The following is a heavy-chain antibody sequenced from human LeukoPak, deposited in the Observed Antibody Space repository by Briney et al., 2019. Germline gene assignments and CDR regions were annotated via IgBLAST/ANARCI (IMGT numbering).Heavy chain of an antibody. Sequence: SQTLSLTCVISGDSVSSNSAAWNWIRQSPSRGLEWLGRTYYRSKWYNDYALSVKSRININPDTSKNQFSLQLNYVTPEDTAVYYCAGESSSWYGYFHHWGQGTLVTVSS. J-gene: IGHJ1*01. D-gene: IGHD6-13*01. CDR2: TYYRSKWYN. V-gene: IGHV6-1*01. CDR3: AGESSSWYGYFHH. CDR1: GDSVSSNSAA.